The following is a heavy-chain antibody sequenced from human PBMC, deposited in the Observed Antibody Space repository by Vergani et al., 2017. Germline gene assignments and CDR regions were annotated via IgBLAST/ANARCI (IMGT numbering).Heavy chain of an antibody. CDR3: ARHGVGGRNGYTYAFDI. V-gene: IGHV5-51*01. Sequence: EVQLVQSGAEVKKPGESLKISCKGSGYSFTSYWIGWVRQMPGKGLEGVGIIYPGDSDTRYRPSFQGHVTISADKSISTAYLKWSSLKASDTAMYYCARHGVGGRNGYTYAFDIWGQGTMVTVSS. CDR2: IYPGDSDT. D-gene: IGHD3-16*01. CDR1: GYSFTSYW. J-gene: IGHJ3*02.